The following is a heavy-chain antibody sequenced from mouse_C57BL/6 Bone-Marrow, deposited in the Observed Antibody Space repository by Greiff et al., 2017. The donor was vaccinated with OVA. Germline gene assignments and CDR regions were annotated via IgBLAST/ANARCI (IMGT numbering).Heavy chain of an antibody. CDR2: IDPETGGT. CDR3: TRGYSNYYAMDY. D-gene: IGHD2-5*01. CDR1: GYTFTDYE. V-gene: IGHV1-15*01. J-gene: IGHJ4*01. Sequence: QVQLQQSGAELVRPGASVTLSCKASGYTFTDYEMHWVKQTPVHGLEWIGAIDPETGGTAYNQQLKGKGILTADKSSSTAYMELRSLTSEDSAVYYCTRGYSNYYAMDYWGQGTSVTVSS.